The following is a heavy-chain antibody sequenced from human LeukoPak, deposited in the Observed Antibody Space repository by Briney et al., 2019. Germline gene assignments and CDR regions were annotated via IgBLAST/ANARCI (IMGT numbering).Heavy chain of an antibody. Sequence: GGSLRLSCAASGFTFSSYAMHWVRQAPGKGLEWVAVISYDGSNKYYADSVKGRFTISRDNSKITLYLQMNSLRAEDTAIYYCAKDVYSSSSRGYFDYWGQGTLVTVSS. D-gene: IGHD6-6*01. CDR2: ISYDGSNK. CDR3: AKDVYSSSSRGYFDY. CDR1: GFTFSSYA. J-gene: IGHJ4*02. V-gene: IGHV3-30-3*01.